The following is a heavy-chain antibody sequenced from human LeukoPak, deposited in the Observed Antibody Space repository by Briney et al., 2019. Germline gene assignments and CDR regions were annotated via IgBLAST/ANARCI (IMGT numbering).Heavy chain of an antibody. V-gene: IGHV4-59*01. Sequence: SETLSLTCTVSGGSISSYYWSWIRQPPGKGLEWMGYIYYSGSTNYNPSLKSRVTISVDTSKNQFSLKLSSVTAADTAVYYCARDSDVTVATTTQPYYYYYYGMDVWGQGTTVTVSS. J-gene: IGHJ6*02. CDR3: ARDSDVTVATTTQPYYYYYYGMDV. CDR1: GGSISSYY. D-gene: IGHD5-12*01. CDR2: IYYSGST.